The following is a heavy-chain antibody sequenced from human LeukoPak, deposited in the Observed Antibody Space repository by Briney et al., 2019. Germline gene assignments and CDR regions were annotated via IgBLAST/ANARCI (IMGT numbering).Heavy chain of an antibody. CDR2: IIPILGIA. J-gene: IGHJ5*02. Sequence: GASVKVSCKASVGTFSRYDIRWVRHAPGQGLEWRGRIIPILGIANYAQKFQGRVTITADKSTSTAYMELSSLRSEDTAVYYCARDIVEYCSSTSCYMPWGQGTLVTVSS. CDR1: VGTFSRYD. D-gene: IGHD2-2*02. V-gene: IGHV1-69*04. CDR3: ARDIVEYCSSTSCYMP.